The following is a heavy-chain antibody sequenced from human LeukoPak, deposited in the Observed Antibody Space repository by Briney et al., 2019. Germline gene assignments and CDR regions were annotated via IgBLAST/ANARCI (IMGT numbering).Heavy chain of an antibody. D-gene: IGHD3-22*01. CDR3: AKGSGYYDSSGYSY. Sequence: PGGSLRLSCAASGFTFSTFAMSWVRQAPGKGLEWVSAISETGTYYADSVKGRFTISRDNSKNTLYLQMNSLRAEDTAVYYCAKGSGYYDSSGYSYWGQGTLVTVSS. CDR2: ISETGT. V-gene: IGHV3-23*01. J-gene: IGHJ4*02. CDR1: GFTFSTFA.